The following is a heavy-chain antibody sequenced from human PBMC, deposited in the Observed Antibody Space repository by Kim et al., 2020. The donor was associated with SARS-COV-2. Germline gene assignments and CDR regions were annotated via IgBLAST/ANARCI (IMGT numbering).Heavy chain of an antibody. V-gene: IGHV3-30*18. CDR1: GFTFSSYD. CDR3: AKDPFNLEWLLWDRFYYYGIDV. Sequence: GGSLRLSCAASGFTFSSYDIHWVRQAPGKGLEWVAVISSDGSNKYYADSVKGRFTISRDNSKNTLYLQMNSLRAEDTAVYYCAKDPFNLEWLLWDRFYYYGIDVWGQGTTVTVSS. D-gene: IGHD3-3*01. CDR2: ISSDGSNK. J-gene: IGHJ6*02.